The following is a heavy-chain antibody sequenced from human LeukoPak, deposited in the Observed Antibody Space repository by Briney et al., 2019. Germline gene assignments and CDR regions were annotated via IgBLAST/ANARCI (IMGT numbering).Heavy chain of an antibody. CDR1: GFTFSSYA. V-gene: IGHV3-48*03. Sequence: GGSLRLSCAASGFTFSSYAMSWVRQAPGKGLEWVSYISSSGSTIYYADSVKGRFTISRDNAKNSLYLQMNSLRAEDTAVYYCARGALNYCSSTSCYTYYYGMDVWGQGTTVTVSS. CDR2: ISSSGSTI. D-gene: IGHD2-2*01. CDR3: ARGALNYCSSTSCYTYYYGMDV. J-gene: IGHJ6*02.